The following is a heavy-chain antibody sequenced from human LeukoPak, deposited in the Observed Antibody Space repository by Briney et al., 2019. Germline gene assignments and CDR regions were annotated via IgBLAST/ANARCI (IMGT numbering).Heavy chain of an antibody. CDR2: INHSGST. V-gene: IGHV4-34*01. CDR3: ASIPLDIAVAGMVDY. CDR1: GGSLSGYY. D-gene: IGHD6-19*01. J-gene: IGHJ4*02. Sequence: SETLSLTCAVYGGSLSGYYWSWIRQPPGKGLEWLGEINHSGSTNYNPSLKSRVTISVDTSKNQFSLKLSSVTAADTAVYYCASIPLDIAVAGMVDYRGQGTLVTVSS.